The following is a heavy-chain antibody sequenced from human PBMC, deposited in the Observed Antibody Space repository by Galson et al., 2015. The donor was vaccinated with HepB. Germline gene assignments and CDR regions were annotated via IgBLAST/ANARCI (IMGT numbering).Heavy chain of an antibody. D-gene: IGHD3-9*01. Sequence: SETLSLTCGVTGGSINRSTYYWGWIRQPPGKQLEWIGSVHYGGGTYFSPSLKSRVTMSVDTSKNQFSLKLSSVTAPDTAVYYCARQPLNTIIGVIRRPGAFDNWGQGKMVIVSS. V-gene: IGHV4-39*01. CDR2: VHYGGGT. CDR3: ARQPLNTIIGVIRRPGAFDN. J-gene: IGHJ3*02. CDR1: GGSINRSTYY.